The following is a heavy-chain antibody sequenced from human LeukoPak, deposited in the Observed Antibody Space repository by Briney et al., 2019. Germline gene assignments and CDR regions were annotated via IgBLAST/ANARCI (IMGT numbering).Heavy chain of an antibody. CDR3: ARGVAFDP. CDR2: INHSGST. CDR1: GGSFSGYY. Sequence: SETLSLTCAVYGGSFSGYYWSWIRQPPGKGLEWIGEINHSGSTNYNPSLKSRVAISVDTSKNQFSLKLSSVTAADTAVYYCARGVAFDPWGQGTLVTVSS. V-gene: IGHV4-34*01. J-gene: IGHJ5*02.